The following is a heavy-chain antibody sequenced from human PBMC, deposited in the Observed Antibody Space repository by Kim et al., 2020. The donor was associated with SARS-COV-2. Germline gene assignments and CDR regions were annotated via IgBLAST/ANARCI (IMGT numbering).Heavy chain of an antibody. V-gene: IGHV4-4*02. CDR2: IYHSGST. Sequence: SETLSLTCSVSGGSISNNNWWSWVRQPPGKGLEWVGEIYHSGSTNYNPSLKSRVTISIDNSKNQFSLKLSSVTAADTAVYYCAREMSFDCSGGNCYLFDYWGQGTLVTVSS. D-gene: IGHD2-15*01. J-gene: IGHJ4*02. CDR3: AREMSFDCSGGNCYLFDY. CDR1: GGSISNNNW.